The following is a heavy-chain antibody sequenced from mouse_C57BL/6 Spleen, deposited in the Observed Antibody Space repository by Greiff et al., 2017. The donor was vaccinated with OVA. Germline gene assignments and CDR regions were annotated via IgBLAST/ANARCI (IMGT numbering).Heavy chain of an antibody. D-gene: IGHD1-2*01. CDR3: ARGGLDYGPWFAY. CDR1: GYSITSGYY. CDR2: ISYDGSN. V-gene: IGHV3-6*01. J-gene: IGHJ3*01. Sequence: EVQLQESGPGLVKPSQSLSLTCSVTGYSITSGYYWNWIRQFPGNKLEWMGYISYDGSNNYNPSLKNRISITRDTSKNQFFLKLNSVTTEDTATYYCARGGLDYGPWFAYWGQGTLVTVSA.